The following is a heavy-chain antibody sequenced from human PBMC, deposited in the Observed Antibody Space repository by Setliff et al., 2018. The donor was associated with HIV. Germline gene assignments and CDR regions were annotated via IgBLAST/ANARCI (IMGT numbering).Heavy chain of an antibody. CDR2: IIPMFGTA. J-gene: IGHJ5*02. CDR3: ARSRTITLIQCLDP. CDR1: GGTFSTYL. Sequence: GASVKVSCKASGGTFSTYLITWVRQAPGQGLDWMGGIIPMFGTATLIADEFTSTSYMDLSSLRCEDTAVYYCARSRTITLIQCLDPWGQGTQVTVSS. V-gene: IGHV1-69*13. D-gene: IGHD3-22*01.